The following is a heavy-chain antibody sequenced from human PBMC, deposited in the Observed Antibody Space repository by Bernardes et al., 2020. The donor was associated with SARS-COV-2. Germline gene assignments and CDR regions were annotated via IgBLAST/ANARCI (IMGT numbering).Heavy chain of an antibody. CDR3: ARGGNYYDSGGRFDY. D-gene: IGHD3-22*01. CDR2: INHRGTT. CDR1: GGSLSGYD. J-gene: IGHJ4*02. V-gene: IGHV4-34*01. Sequence: SETLSLTRGVFGGSLSGYDWSWIRQSPGKGLEWIGDINHRGTTNYNPSLESRVTISVDTSKNQLSLKLPSVTAADTAMYYCARGGNYYDSGGRFDYWGQGTRVTVSS.